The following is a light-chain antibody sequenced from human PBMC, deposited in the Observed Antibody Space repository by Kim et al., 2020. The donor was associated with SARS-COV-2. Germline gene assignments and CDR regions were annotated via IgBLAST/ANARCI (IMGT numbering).Light chain of an antibody. J-gene: IGLJ1*01. CDR1: SSNIGNNY. CDR3: GTWDSSLSAYV. CDR2: DSN. Sequence: QKVTISCTGSSSNIGNNYVSWYQQLPGTAPKVLIYDSNKRPSGIPDRVSGSKSGTSATLGITGLQTGDEADYYCGTWDSSLSAYVFGTGTKVTVL. V-gene: IGLV1-51*01.